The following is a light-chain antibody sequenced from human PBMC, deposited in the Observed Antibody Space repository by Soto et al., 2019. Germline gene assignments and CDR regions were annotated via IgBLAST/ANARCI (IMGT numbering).Light chain of an antibody. Sequence: DIQMTQSPSTLSASVGDRVTITCRASQSVGRWLAWYQQKPGRAPTVLIYKASTLKSGVPSRFSGSGSGTEFTLTISSLQPDDFATYYCQHYNSYSEAFGQGTKVELK. CDR2: KAS. CDR3: QHYNSYSEA. J-gene: IGKJ1*01. CDR1: QSVGRW. V-gene: IGKV1-5*03.